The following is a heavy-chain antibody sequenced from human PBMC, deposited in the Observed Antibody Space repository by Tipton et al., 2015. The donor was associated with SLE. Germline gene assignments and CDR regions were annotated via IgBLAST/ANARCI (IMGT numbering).Heavy chain of an antibody. CDR2: INYSGTT. D-gene: IGHD3-16*01. Sequence: TLSLTCAVYGESLRAYYWTWIRQPPGKGLEWIGNINYSGTTYYNPSLKSRVTISVDTSNNQFSLKLTSVSAADTAVYFCARESFDACDIWGQGTRVTVSS. J-gene: IGHJ3*02. CDR3: ARESFDACDI. CDR1: GESLRAYY. V-gene: IGHV4-34*01.